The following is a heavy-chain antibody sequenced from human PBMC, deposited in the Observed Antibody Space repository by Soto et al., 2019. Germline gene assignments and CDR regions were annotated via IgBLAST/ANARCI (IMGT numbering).Heavy chain of an antibody. J-gene: IGHJ3*02. Sequence: GASVKVSCKASGYTFTSYVISWVRQAPGQGLEWMGWISAYNGNTNYAQKLQGRVTMTTDTSTSTAYMELRSLRSDDTAVYYCARDVRYSSAVDAFDIWGQGTMVTVSS. D-gene: IGHD6-19*01. CDR2: ISAYNGNT. CDR1: GYTFTSYV. CDR3: ARDVRYSSAVDAFDI. V-gene: IGHV1-18*01.